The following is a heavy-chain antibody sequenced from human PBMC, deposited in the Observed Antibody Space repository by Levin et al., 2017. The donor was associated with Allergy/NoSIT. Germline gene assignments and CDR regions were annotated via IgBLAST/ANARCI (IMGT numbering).Heavy chain of an antibody. J-gene: IGHJ6*02. CDR3: ARSGGPYSSSSGYYYYGMDV. V-gene: IGHV3-13*01. D-gene: IGHD6-6*01. Sequence: LSLPCAASGFTFRTYDMHWVRQATGKGLEWVSTLDSAGDTYYPGSVKGRFTISRDNAKNSLYLQMNSLRAGDTAIYYCARSGGPYSSSSGYYYYGMDVWGQGTTVTVSS. CDR1: GFTFRTYD. CDR2: LDSAGDT.